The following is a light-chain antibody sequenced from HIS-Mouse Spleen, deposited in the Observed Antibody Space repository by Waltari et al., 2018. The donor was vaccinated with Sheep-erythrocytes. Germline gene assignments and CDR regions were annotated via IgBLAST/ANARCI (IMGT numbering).Light chain of an antibody. V-gene: IGKV3-11*01. CDR1: QSVSSY. Sequence: EIVLTQSPATLSLSPGERATLSCRASQSVSSYLAWYQQKPGQAPRLLIYDASNRGTGIPARFSGSGSGTDFTLTISSLEPEEFAVYYCQQRSNWYTFGQGTKLEIK. CDR2: DAS. CDR3: QQRSNWYT. J-gene: IGKJ2*01.